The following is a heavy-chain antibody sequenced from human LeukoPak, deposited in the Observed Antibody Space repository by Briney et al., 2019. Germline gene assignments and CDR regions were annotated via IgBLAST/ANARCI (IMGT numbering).Heavy chain of an antibody. CDR3: ARSPDILTGENFDY. D-gene: IGHD3-9*01. V-gene: IGHV1-8*03. Sequence: ASVKVSCKASGYTFTRYDINWVRQATGQGLEWMGWMNPNNGNTGYAQKFQGRVTITRNTSISTVYMELSSLRSEDTAVYYCARSPDILTGENFDYWGQGTLVTVSS. CDR1: GYTFTRYD. J-gene: IGHJ4*02. CDR2: MNPNNGNT.